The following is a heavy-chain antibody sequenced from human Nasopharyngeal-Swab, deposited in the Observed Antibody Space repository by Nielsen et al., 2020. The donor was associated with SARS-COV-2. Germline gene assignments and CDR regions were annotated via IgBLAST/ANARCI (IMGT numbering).Heavy chain of an antibody. V-gene: IGHV3-21*01. CDR3: ARDIPLHYYGMDV. Sequence: GGSLRLSCAASGFTFSSYSMNWVRQAPGKGLEWVSSISSSSSYIYYADSVKGRFIISRDNAKNSLYLQMNSLRAEDTAVYYCARDIPLHYYGMDVWGQGTTVTVSS. CDR2: ISSSSSYI. CDR1: GFTFSSYS. D-gene: IGHD2-21*01. J-gene: IGHJ6*02.